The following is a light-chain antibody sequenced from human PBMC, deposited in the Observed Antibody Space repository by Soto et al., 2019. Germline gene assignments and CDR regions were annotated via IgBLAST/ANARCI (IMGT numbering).Light chain of an antibody. CDR1: QVIGND. J-gene: IGKJ1*01. CDR2: AAS. V-gene: IGKV1-17*01. Sequence: DIQMTQSPSSLSASVGDRVTITCRASQVIGNDLGWFQQKPGKAPTRLIYAASFLQSGVTSRFSGSGSGTEFTLTISSLQPDDFATYYCLQHKTYPWTFGQGTKVEIK. CDR3: LQHKTYPWT.